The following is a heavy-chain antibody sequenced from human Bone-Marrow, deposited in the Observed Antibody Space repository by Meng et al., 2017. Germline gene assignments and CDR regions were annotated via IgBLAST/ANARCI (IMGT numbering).Heavy chain of an antibody. CDR3: APDSSGYYLTHYFDY. V-gene: IGHV3-23*01. J-gene: IGHJ4*02. D-gene: IGHD3-22*01. CDR1: GFTFSSYA. Sequence: SCAASGFTFSSYAMSWVRQAPGKGLEWVSAISGSGGSTYYADSVKGRFTISRDNSKNTLYLQMNSLRAEDTAVYYCAPDSSGYYLTHYFDYWGQGTLVTVSS. CDR2: ISGSGGST.